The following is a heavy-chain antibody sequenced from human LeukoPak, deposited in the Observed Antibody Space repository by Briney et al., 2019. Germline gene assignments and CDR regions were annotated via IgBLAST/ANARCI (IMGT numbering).Heavy chain of an antibody. J-gene: IGHJ4*02. CDR2: ISSSSSTI. CDR1: GFTFSSYS. V-gene: IGHV3-48*04. D-gene: IGHD4-17*01. Sequence: GGSLRLSCAASGFTFSSYSMNWVRQAPGKGLEWVSYISSSSSTIYYADSVKGRFTISRDNAKDSLYLQMNSLRAEDTAVYYCAREGGTVNLDYWGQGTLVTVSS. CDR3: AREGGTVNLDY.